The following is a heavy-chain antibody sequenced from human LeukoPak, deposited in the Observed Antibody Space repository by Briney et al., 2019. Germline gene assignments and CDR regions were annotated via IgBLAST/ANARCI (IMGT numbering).Heavy chain of an antibody. J-gene: IGHJ6*02. CDR3: TKDHDGMHA. Sequence: TGGSLRLSCAASGFTFSSNAMSWVRQAPGKGLEWVSVISVSGSRAYYADFVKGRFTVSRDNSKNTVLLQMNSLRVEDTAVYYCTKDHDGMHAWGQGTTVTVPS. CDR1: GFTFSSNA. CDR2: ISVSGSRA. V-gene: IGHV3-23*01.